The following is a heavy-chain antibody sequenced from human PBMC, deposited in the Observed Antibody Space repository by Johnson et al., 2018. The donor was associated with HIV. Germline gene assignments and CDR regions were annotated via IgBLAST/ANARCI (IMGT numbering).Heavy chain of an antibody. CDR2: ITSSGTSS. V-gene: IGHV3-48*01. CDR1: GYSVTGYN. CDR3: ARGRERGMFDI. J-gene: IGHJ3*02. D-gene: IGHD5-24*01. Sequence: VQLVESGGGVVQPGGSLRLSCAVSGYSVTGYNMNWVRQAPVKGLEWLSYITSSGTSSYYADSVKGRFTISRDNSKNTMYLQMNSLRAEDTAVYYCARGRERGMFDIWGQGTMVTVSS.